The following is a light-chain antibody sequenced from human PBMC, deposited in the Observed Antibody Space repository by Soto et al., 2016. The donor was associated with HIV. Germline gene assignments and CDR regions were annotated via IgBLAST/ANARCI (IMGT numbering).Light chain of an antibody. CDR2: DDN. CDR3: QVWDVSSDLVV. Sequence: SYVLTQPPSVSVTPGETARITCGGNNIGDKSVHWYQQKPGQAPVLVVYDDNDRPSGIPERFSGSNFGNTATLTISRVEAGDEADYYCQVWDVSSDLVVFGGGTKLTVL. CDR1: NIGDKS. V-gene: IGLV3-21*02. J-gene: IGLJ2*01.